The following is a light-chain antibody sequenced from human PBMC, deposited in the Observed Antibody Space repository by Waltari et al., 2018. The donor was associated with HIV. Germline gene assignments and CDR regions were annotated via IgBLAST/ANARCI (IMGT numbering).Light chain of an antibody. V-gene: IGKV1-9*01. CDR3: QQLNSYPRT. CDR2: AAS. CDR1: HGISSY. J-gene: IGKJ3*01. Sequence: DIQLTQSPSFLSASVGDRVTITCRASHGISSYLAWYQQKPGKAPKLLIYAASTLQSGVPSRFSGSGSGTEFTLTISSLQPEDFATYYCQQLNSYPRTFGPGTKVDIK.